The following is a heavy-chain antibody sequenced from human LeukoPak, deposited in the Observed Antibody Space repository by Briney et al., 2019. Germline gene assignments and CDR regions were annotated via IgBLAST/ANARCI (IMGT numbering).Heavy chain of an antibody. D-gene: IGHD6-19*01. CDR1: GYTFTGYY. CDR2: INPNSGGT. J-gene: IGHJ4*02. CDR3: ARASEWYWAY. V-gene: IGHV1-2*02. Sequence: GASVKVSCKASGYTFTGYYMHWVRQAPGQGLEWMGWINPNSGGTNYAQKFQGRITMTRDTSINTAYMELSSLRYDDTAVYFCARASEWYWAYWGQGTLVTVSS.